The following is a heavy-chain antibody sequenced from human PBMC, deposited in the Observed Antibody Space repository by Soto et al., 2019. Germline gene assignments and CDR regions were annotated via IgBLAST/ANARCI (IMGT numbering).Heavy chain of an antibody. CDR1: GGSISSGDYY. V-gene: IGHV4-30-4*01. Sequence: SETLSLTCTVSGGSISSGDYYWSWIRQPPGKGLEWIGYIYYSGSTYYNPSLKSRVTISVDTSKNQFSLKLSSVTAADTAVYYCARYSGYDIRYYFDYWGQGTLVTVSS. D-gene: IGHD3-22*01. CDR3: ARYSGYDIRYYFDY. CDR2: IYYSGST. J-gene: IGHJ4*02.